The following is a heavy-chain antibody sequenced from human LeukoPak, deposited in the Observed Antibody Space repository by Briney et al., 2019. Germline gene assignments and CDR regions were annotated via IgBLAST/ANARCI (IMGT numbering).Heavy chain of an antibody. CDR3: ARGALHVFDY. CDR1: GFTFSDYE. D-gene: IGHD3-10*02. J-gene: IGHJ4*02. CDR2: ISTSGSTT. Sequence: GGSLRLSCAASGFTFSDYEINWVRQAPGKGLEWVSCISTSGSTTYYADSVRGRFTISRDNAKNSLFLQMNTLTVEDTAVYYCARGALHVFDYWGQGTPVTVSS. V-gene: IGHV3-48*03.